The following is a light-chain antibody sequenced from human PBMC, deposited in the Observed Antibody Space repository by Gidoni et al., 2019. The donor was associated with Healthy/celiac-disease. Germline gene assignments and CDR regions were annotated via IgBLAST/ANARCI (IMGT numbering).Light chain of an antibody. V-gene: IGLV2-11*01. J-gene: IGLJ2*01. CDR2: DVS. CDR3: CSYAGSYSVV. CDR1: SSDVGGYNY. Sequence: QSALTQPRSVAGSPGKAVTISCTGTSSDVGGYNYVSWYQQHPGKAPKLMIYDVSKRPSGVPDRFSGSKSGNPASLTISVLSAEDAADYYCCSYAGSYSVVFGGGTKLTVL.